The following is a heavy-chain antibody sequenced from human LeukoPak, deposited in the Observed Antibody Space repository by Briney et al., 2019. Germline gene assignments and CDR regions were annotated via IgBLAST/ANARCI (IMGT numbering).Heavy chain of an antibody. V-gene: IGHV3-48*03. CDR1: GFTFSSYE. D-gene: IGHD3-3*01. Sequence: GGSLRLSCAASGFTFSSYEMNWVRQAPGKGLEWVSYISSSGSTIYYADSVKGRFTISRDNAKNSLYLQVNSLRAEDTAVYYCARGGYDFWSGYYGGYFDYWGQGTLVTVSS. CDR2: ISSSGSTI. CDR3: ARGGYDFWSGYYGGYFDY. J-gene: IGHJ4*02.